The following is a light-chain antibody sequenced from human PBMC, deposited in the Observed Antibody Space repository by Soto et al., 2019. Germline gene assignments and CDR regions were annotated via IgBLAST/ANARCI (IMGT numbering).Light chain of an antibody. CDR2: GAS. CDR1: QCVDGPY. Sequence: DIVLTQSPGTLSLSPGDSATLSCRASQCVDGPYITWYQQKPGQAPRLLIYGASGRATGIPDRFSGSGSGTDFTLTISSLAPEDLAVYYCQHFDSSRTVGQGATVDIK. CDR3: QHFDSSRT. V-gene: IGKV3-20*01. J-gene: IGKJ1*01.